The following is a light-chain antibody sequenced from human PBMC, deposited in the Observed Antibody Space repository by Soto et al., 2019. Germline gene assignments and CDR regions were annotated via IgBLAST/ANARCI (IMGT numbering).Light chain of an antibody. V-gene: IGKV1-39*01. CDR1: QSITNY. CDR2: AAS. CDR3: QQSYSTPLT. J-gene: IGKJ4*01. Sequence: DIQMTQSPSSLSASVGDRVTITCRASQSITNYLNWYQQKPGKAPKLLIYAASILQSGVPSRFSGSGSRTDFTLTISSLQPEDFATYYCQQSYSTPLTFGGGTKVEIK.